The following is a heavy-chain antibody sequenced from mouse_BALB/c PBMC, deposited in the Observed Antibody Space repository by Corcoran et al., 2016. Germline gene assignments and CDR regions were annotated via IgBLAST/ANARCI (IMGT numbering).Heavy chain of an antibody. D-gene: IGHD4-1*01. V-gene: IGHV1S136*01. CDR3: ARPANQAWFAY. CDR1: GYTFTSYV. J-gene: IGHJ3*01. CDR2: INPYNDGT. Sequence: EVQLQQSGPVLVKPGASVKMSCKASGYTFTSYVMHWVKQKPGQGLEWIGYINPYNDGTKYNEKFKGKATLTSDKSSSTAYMELSSLTSEDSAVYYCARPANQAWFAYWGQGTLVTVSA.